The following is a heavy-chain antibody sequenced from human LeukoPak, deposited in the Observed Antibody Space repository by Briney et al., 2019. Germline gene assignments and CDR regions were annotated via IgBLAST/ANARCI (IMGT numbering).Heavy chain of an antibody. Sequence: GGSLRLSCTASGLTFSNAWMTWVRQAPGRGPEWVSVIHSGGTTHYADSVKGRFTISRDNSNNTLFLQMDSLRADDTAVYHCTKDPGYGLGIDFGDFWGQGIPVTVSS. CDR1: GLTFSNAW. D-gene: IGHD3-10*01. CDR3: TKDPGYGLGIDFGDF. CDR2: IHSGGTT. V-gene: IGHV3-66*01. J-gene: IGHJ4*02.